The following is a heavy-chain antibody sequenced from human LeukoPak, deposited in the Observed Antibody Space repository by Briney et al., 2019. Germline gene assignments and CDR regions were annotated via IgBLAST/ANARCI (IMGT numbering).Heavy chain of an antibody. Sequence: SETLSLTCTVSGGSISSYYWSWIRQPPGKGLEWIGYIYYSGSTNYNPSLKSRVTISVDTSKNQFSLKLSSVTAADTAVYSCARGPYSYDSSGAFDIWGQGTMVTVSS. CDR1: GGSISSYY. D-gene: IGHD3-22*01. CDR3: ARGPYSYDSSGAFDI. V-gene: IGHV4-59*08. J-gene: IGHJ3*02. CDR2: IYYSGST.